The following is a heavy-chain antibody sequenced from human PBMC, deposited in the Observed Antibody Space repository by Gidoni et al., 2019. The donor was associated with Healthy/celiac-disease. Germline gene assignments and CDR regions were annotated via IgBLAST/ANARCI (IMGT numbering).Heavy chain of an antibody. D-gene: IGHD3-22*01. CDR3: ASGDGSGYYFDY. CDR2: ISYDGSNK. CDR1: GFTFSSYA. Sequence: QVQLVESGGGVVQPGRSLRLSCAASGFTFSSYAMHWVRQAPGKGLEWVAVISYDGSNKYYADSVKGRFTISRDNSKNTLYLQMNSLRAEDTAVYYCASGDGSGYYFDYWGQGTLVTVSS. V-gene: IGHV3-30-3*01. J-gene: IGHJ4*02.